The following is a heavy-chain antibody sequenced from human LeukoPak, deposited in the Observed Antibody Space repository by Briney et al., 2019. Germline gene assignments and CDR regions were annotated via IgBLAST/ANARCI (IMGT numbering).Heavy chain of an antibody. V-gene: IGHV3-66*01. J-gene: IGHJ4*02. CDR3: ARGYGSGSPPFDY. D-gene: IGHD3-10*01. CDR1: GFTVSSNY. Sequence: GGSLRLSCAASGFTVSSNYMSWVRQAPGKGLEWVSVIYSGGSTYYADSVKGRFTISRDNSKNTLYLQMNSLRVEDTAVYYCARGYGSGSPPFDYWGQGILVTVSS. CDR2: IYSGGST.